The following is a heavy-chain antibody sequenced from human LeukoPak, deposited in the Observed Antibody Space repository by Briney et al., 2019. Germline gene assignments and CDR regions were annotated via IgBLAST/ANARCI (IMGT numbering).Heavy chain of an antibody. Sequence: SETLSLTCAVSGGPIISGNWWSWVRQPPGKGLEWVGEIYHGGRTNYNPSLKSRVTISLDKSKNQFSLNLNSVTAADTALYYCASSDGLPPRSDSSYDVFDYWGQGTLVTVSS. CDR1: GGPIISGNW. CDR3: ASSDGLPPRSDSSYDVFDY. V-gene: IGHV4-4*02. D-gene: IGHD3-3*01. CDR2: IYHGGRT. J-gene: IGHJ4*02.